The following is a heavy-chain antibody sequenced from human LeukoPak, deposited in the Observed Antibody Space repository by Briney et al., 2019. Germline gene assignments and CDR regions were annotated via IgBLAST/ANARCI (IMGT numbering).Heavy chain of an antibody. CDR1: GYSFTSYW. V-gene: IGHV5-51*01. D-gene: IGHD3-22*01. CDR3: ERIRVEESRSAYYYDSSCYYYVLDY. J-gene: IGHJ4*02. Sequence: GGSLKISCKGSGYSFTSYWIGWVRQMPGKGLEWMGIIYPGDSDSRYSTPCQGQVPTSADKSISTAYLQWSSLKASDTAMYYCERIRVEESRSAYYYDSSCYYYVLDYWGQGTLVTVSS. CDR2: IYPGDSDS.